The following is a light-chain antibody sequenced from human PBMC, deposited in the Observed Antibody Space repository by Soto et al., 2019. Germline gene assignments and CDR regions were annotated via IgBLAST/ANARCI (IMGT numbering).Light chain of an antibody. J-gene: IGKJ4*01. CDR1: QSVSSY. CDR3: QQRSNWPLT. Sequence: EIVLTQSPATLSLSPGERATLSCRASQSVSSYLAWYQQKPGQAPRLLIYDACNRATGIPARFSGSGSGTDFPVTMSSLEPEDFAVYYCQQRSNWPLTFGGGTKVEIK. CDR2: DAC. V-gene: IGKV3-11*01.